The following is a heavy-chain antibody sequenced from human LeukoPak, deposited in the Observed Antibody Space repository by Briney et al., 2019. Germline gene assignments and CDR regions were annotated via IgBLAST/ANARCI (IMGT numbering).Heavy chain of an antibody. Sequence: PSETLSLTCTVSGGSISSSSYYWGWIRQPPGKGLEWIGGIYYSGSTYYNPSLKSRVTISVDTSKNQFSLKLSSVTAADTAVYYCARQSDGYYYDSSGHQGWFDPWGQGTLVTVSS. J-gene: IGHJ5*02. CDR2: IYYSGST. CDR3: ARQSDGYYYDSSGHQGWFDP. CDR1: GGSISSSSYY. V-gene: IGHV4-39*01. D-gene: IGHD3-22*01.